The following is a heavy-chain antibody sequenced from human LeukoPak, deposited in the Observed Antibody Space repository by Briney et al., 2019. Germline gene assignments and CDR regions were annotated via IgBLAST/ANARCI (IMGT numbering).Heavy chain of an antibody. CDR1: GFTFSTYW. V-gene: IGHV3-7*05. Sequence: GGSLRLSCAASGFTFSTYWMGWVRQAPGKGLEWVANMNQDGTEKYYVDSVKGRFTIPRGNAENSLYLQMNSLRAEDTAVYYCARGGSPSFYSYVMDVWGQGTTVTVSS. CDR3: ARGGSPSFYSYVMDV. CDR2: MNQDGTEK. J-gene: IGHJ6*02. D-gene: IGHD2-15*01.